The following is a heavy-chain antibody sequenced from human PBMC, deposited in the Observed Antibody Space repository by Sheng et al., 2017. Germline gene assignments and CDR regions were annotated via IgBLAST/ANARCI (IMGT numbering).Heavy chain of an antibody. CDR2: IYTSGST. CDR3: ARDLFGPFYCGGDCYSGGMDV. J-gene: IGHJ6*02. D-gene: IGHD2-21*01. V-gene: IGHV4-4*07. Sequence: QVQLQESGPGLVKPSETLSLTCTVSGGSISSYYWSWIRQPAGKGLEWIGRIYTSGSTNYNPSLKSRVTMSVDTSKNQFSLKLSSVTAADTAVYYCARDLFGPFYCGGDCYSGGMDVWGQGTTVTVSS. CDR1: GGSISSYY.